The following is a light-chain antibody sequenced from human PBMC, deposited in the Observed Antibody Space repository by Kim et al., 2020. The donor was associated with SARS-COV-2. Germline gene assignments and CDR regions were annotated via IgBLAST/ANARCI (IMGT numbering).Light chain of an antibody. V-gene: IGKV1-27*01. CDR2: AAS. CDR1: QDISNY. J-gene: IGKJ1*01. CDR3: QRYNSSPWT. Sequence: ASVGDRVTITCRASQDISNYLVWFQHKPGKAPKLLISAASALHSEVPSRFSGSGAGTEFTLTISSLQPDDFATYYCQRYNSSPWTFGQGTKVDIK.